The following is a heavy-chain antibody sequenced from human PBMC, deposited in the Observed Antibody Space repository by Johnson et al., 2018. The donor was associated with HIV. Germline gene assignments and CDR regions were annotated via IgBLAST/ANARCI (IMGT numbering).Heavy chain of an antibody. CDR1: GFTFSNYG. Sequence: QVQLVESGGGVVQPGESLRLSCAASGFTFSNYGMHWVRPAPGKGLEWVAFIGNDGSNKYYADSVKGRLTISRDISKNTLYLQMNSLRAEDTAVYYCARGGAAAGPDAFDIWGQGTMVTVSS. V-gene: IGHV3-30*02. J-gene: IGHJ3*02. CDR2: IGNDGSNK. D-gene: IGHD6-13*01. CDR3: ARGGAAAGPDAFDI.